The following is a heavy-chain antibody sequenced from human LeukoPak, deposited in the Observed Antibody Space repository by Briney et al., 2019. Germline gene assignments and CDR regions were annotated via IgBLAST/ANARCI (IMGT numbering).Heavy chain of an antibody. CDR3: ARGVQGPLGDWFDP. Sequence: GASLKVSCKASGYTFTSYDINWVRQATGQGLEWMGWMNLNSGNTGYAQKFQGRVTMTRNTSISTAYMELSSLRSEDTAVYYCARGVQGPLGDWFDPWGQGTLVTVSS. V-gene: IGHV1-8*01. D-gene: IGHD1-1*01. CDR2: MNLNSGNT. J-gene: IGHJ5*02. CDR1: GYTFTSYD.